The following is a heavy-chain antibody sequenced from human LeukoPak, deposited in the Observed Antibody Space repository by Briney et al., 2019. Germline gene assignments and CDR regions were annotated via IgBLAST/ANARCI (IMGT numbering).Heavy chain of an antibody. D-gene: IGHD6-19*01. CDR3: ATSSGWSDYYFDY. V-gene: IGHV4-59*01. CDR1: GGSISSYY. CDR2: IYYSGST. Sequence: SETLSLTCTVSGGSISSYYWTWIRQPPGKGLEWIGYIYYSGSTNYNPSLKSRVTISVDTSKNQFSLKLTSVTAADTAVYYCATSSGWSDYYFDYWGQGTLVTVSS. J-gene: IGHJ4*02.